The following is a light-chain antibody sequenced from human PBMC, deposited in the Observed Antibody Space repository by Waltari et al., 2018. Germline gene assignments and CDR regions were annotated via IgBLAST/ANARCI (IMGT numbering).Light chain of an antibody. CDR3: SSQSSNDVVL. CDR1: SNDVGGYNS. V-gene: IGLV2-14*01. J-gene: IGLJ2*01. CDR2: DVS. Sequence: QSALTQSASVSGSPGQSVTIFCAGTSNDVGGYNSVSWYQAHPGQAPRVIIYDVSDRPSGVSDRFSGSKSGNTASLTISGLQAEDEADYYCSSQSSNDVVLFGGGTKLTVL.